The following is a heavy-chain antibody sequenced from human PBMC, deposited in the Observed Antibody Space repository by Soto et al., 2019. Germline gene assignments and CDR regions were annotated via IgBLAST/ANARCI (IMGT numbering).Heavy chain of an antibody. CDR1: GGSISSGGYS. Sequence: QLQLQESGSGLVKPSQTLSLTCAVSGGSISSGGYSWSWIRQPPGKGLEWIGYIYHSGSTYYNPSLTSRVTISVDRPTNQFSLKLSSVTAADTVLYYCAAGGGLPRYYWGQGTLVTVSS. CDR3: AAGGGLPRYY. V-gene: IGHV4-30-2*01. J-gene: IGHJ4*02. D-gene: IGHD3-16*01. CDR2: IYHSGST.